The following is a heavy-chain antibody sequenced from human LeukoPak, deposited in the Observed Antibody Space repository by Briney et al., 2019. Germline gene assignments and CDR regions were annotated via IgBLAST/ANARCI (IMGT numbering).Heavy chain of an antibody. Sequence: AASVKVSCKASGYTFTGYYMHWVRQAPGQGLEWMGWINPNSGGTNYAQKFQGRVTMTRDTSISTAYMELSRLRSDDTAVYYCARPRNARVGRPVNNWFDPWGQGTLVTVSS. CDR3: ARPRNARVGRPVNNWFDP. CDR1: GYTFTGYY. CDR2: INPNSGGT. V-gene: IGHV1-2*02. D-gene: IGHD1-26*01. J-gene: IGHJ5*02.